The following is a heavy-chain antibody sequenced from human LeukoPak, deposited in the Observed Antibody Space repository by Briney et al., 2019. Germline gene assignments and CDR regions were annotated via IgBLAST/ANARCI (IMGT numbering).Heavy chain of an antibody. CDR3: AKDDDGGELLLDY. CDR1: GVTFSRDA. CDR2: ISGSGGRR. J-gene: IGHJ4*02. D-gene: IGHD1-26*01. V-gene: IGHV3-23*01. Sequence: GGCLRLSCAASGVTFSRDAMSWVRQAAGKGVEWGSAISGSGGRRYYADSVKGGVTISREKSKKTLYLQMKRVRGEETAVYYSAKDDDGGELLLDYWGQGTLVTVSS.